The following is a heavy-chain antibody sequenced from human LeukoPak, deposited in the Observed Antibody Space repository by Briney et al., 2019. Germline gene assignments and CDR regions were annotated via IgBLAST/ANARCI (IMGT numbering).Heavy chain of an antibody. CDR1: GFTFSSYW. J-gene: IGHJ4*02. D-gene: IGHD3-10*01. CDR3: ARITMVRGVIMDY. CDR2: IKQDGSEK. Sequence: GGSLRLSCAASGFTFSSYWMSWVRQAPGKGLEWVANIKQDGSEKYYVDSVKGRFTISSDNDKNSLYLQMNSLRAEDTAVYYCARITMVRGVIMDYWGQGTLVTVSS. V-gene: IGHV3-7*03.